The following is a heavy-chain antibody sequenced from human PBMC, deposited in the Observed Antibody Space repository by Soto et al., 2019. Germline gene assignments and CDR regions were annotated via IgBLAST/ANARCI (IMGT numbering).Heavy chain of an antibody. V-gene: IGHV4-39*01. J-gene: IGHJ4*02. D-gene: IGHD4-17*01. CDR3: VSQRTTVPTQAYFDY. CDR1: GVSGATSRYY. CDR2: VYYRGRS. Sequence: PSVTLSLTCPVSGVSGATSRYYWGWLHPYPGKGLEWIGSVYYRGRSYSKSSVKSRVTISVDTSKNRFSLSLNSVTASDTAVYVCVSQRTTVPTQAYFDYWGPGHRVSVS.